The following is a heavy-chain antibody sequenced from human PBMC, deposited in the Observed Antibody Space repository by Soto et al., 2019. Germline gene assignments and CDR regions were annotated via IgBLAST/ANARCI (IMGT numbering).Heavy chain of an antibody. CDR1: GFTLKSSA. CDR3: AADPYDYESRTYYSFDP. J-gene: IGHJ5*02. CDR2: IVAGSGNT. Sequence: GASVKVSCKASGFTLKSSAVQWVRQARGQRLEWIGWIVAGSGNTHFAQRFQERVTITRDMSTSTAYMELSSLRSEDTAVYYCAADPYDYESRTYYSFDPWGQGTQVTVSS. D-gene: IGHD3-22*01. V-gene: IGHV1-58*01.